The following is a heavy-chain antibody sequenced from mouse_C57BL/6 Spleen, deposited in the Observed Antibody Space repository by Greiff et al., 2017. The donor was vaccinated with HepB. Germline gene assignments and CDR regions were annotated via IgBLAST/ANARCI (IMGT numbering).Heavy chain of an antibody. CDR3: ARQLTYYGSSPPYFDV. D-gene: IGHD1-1*01. V-gene: IGHV1-54*01. J-gene: IGHJ1*03. CDR2: INPGSGGT. Sequence: QVQLQQSGAELVRPGTSVKVSCKASGYAFTNYLIEWVKQRPGQGLEWIGVINPGSGGTNYNEKFKGKATLTADKSSSTAYMQLSSLTSEDSAVYFCARQLTYYGSSPPYFDVWGTGTTVTVSS. CDR1: GYAFTNYL.